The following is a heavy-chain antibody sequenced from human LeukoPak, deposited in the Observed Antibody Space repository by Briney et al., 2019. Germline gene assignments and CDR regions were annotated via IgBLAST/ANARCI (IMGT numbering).Heavy chain of an antibody. Sequence: PGRSLRLSCAASGFTFSNYGMHWVRQAPGKGLGWVALIWYDGNNKYYADSVKGRFTVSRDNSKNTLYLQMNSLRAEDTAVYYCAGGTTVTTDAFDIWGQGTMVTVSS. D-gene: IGHD4-17*01. CDR3: AGGTTVTTDAFDI. J-gene: IGHJ3*02. V-gene: IGHV3-33*01. CDR2: IWYDGNNK. CDR1: GFTFSNYG.